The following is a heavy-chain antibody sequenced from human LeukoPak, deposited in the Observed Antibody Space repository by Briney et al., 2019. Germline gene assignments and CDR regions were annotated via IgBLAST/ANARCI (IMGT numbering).Heavy chain of an antibody. J-gene: IGHJ6*02. V-gene: IGHV3-11*01. CDR1: GFTFSDYY. D-gene: IGHD2-2*02. CDR3: ARGPYCSSTSCYTAYYYYGMTS. Sequence: NPGGSLRLSCAASGFTFSDYYMSWLRQAPGKGLEWVSYISSSGSTIYYADSVKGRFTISRDNAKNSLYLQMNSLRAEDTAVYYCARGPYCSSTSCYTAYYYYGMTSGAKGPRSPSP. CDR2: ISSSGSTI.